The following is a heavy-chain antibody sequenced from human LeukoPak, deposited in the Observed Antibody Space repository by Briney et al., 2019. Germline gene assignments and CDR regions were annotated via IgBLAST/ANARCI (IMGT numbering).Heavy chain of an antibody. D-gene: IGHD3-3*01. CDR3: ARVPITIFGVVMYNWFDP. CDR1: GYTFTSYG. Sequence: ASVKVSCKASGYTFTSYGISWVRQAPGQGLEWMRWISAYNGNTNYAQKLQGRVTMTTDTSTSTAYMELRSLRSDDTAVYYCARVPITIFGVVMYNWFDPWGQGTLVTVSS. CDR2: ISAYNGNT. V-gene: IGHV1-18*01. J-gene: IGHJ5*02.